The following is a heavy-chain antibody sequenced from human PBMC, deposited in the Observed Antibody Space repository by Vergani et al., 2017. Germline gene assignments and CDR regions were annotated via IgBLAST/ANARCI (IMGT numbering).Heavy chain of an antibody. CDR1: GFTFSSYG. D-gene: IGHD6-19*01. V-gene: IGHV3-33*01. Sequence: QVQLVESGGGVVQPGRSLRLSCAASGFTFSSYGMHWVRQAPGKGLEWVAFIWYDGSNKYYADSVKGRFTISRDNSKNTLYLQMNSLRAEDTAVYYCARGAVAGLFDYWGQGTLVTVSS. CDR2: IWYDGSNK. J-gene: IGHJ4*02. CDR3: ARGAVAGLFDY.